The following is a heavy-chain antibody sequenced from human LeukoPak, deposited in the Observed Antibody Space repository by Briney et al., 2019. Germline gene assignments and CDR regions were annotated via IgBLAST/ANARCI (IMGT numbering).Heavy chain of an antibody. Sequence: SETLSLTCTVSGGSISIYYWSWIRPPLGKGLEWIGYIYHTGSTYYNPSLKSRVTISVDTSKNQFSLRLSSVTAADTAVYYCARLQYCSGTSCYWFDPWGQGTLVTVSS. CDR1: GGSISIYY. V-gene: IGHV4-59*12. CDR3: ARLQYCSGTSCYWFDP. J-gene: IGHJ5*02. CDR2: IYHTGST. D-gene: IGHD2-2*01.